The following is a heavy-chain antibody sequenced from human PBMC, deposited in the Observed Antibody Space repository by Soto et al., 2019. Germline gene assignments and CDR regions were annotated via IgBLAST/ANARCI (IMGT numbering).Heavy chain of an antibody. CDR1: GGSISSYY. D-gene: IGHD2-15*01. V-gene: IGHV4-59*08. Sequence: SETLSLTCTVSGGSISSYYWSWIRQPPGKGLEWIGYIYYSGSTNYNPSLKSRVTISVDTSKNQFSLKLSSVTAADTAVYYCARLGPCSCCSCSTTIYYYYMDVWGKGTTVTVSS. J-gene: IGHJ6*03. CDR2: IYYSGST. CDR3: ARLGPCSCCSCSTTIYYYYMDV.